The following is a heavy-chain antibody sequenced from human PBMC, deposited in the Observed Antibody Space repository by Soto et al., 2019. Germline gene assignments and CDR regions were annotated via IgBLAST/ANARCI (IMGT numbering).Heavy chain of an antibody. D-gene: IGHD3-10*01. V-gene: IGHV4-61*05. J-gene: IGHJ6*02. CDR1: GGSIACINNHY. CDR3: ARQGFGVLHGLVDV. CDR2: ISDIAYT. Sequence: SETLSLTCTVSGGSIACINNHYSGWCRLPPGKGLEWIGYISDIAYTSYNPSLKGRVSISVDTSKNQFSLTLTSVTAADTAVYYCARQGFGVLHGLVDVWGQGTTVT.